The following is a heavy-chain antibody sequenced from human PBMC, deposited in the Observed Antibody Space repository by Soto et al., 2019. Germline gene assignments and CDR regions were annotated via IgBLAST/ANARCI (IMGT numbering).Heavy chain of an antibody. V-gene: IGHV3-21*01. CDR3: ARDEDDILTGYYHYFDY. CDR1: GFTFSSYS. Sequence: WGSLRLSCAASGFTFSSYSMNWVRQAPGKGLEWVSSISSSSSYIYYADSVKGRFTISRDNAKNSLYLQMNSLGAEDTAVYYCARDEDDILTGYYHYFDYWGQGTLVTVSS. CDR2: ISSSSSYI. J-gene: IGHJ4*02. D-gene: IGHD3-9*01.